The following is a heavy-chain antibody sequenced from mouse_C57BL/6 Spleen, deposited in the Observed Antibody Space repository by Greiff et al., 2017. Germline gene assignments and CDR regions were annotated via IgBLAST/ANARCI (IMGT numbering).Heavy chain of an antibody. CDR1: GFTFSNYW. Sequence: EVKVEESGGGLVQPGGSMKLSCVASGFTFSNYWMNWVRQSPEKGLEWVAQIRLKSDNYATHYAESVKGRFTISRDDSKSSVYLQMNNLRAEDTGIYYCTGPLDYDPSYAMDYWGQETSVTVSS. V-gene: IGHV6-3*01. CDR3: TGPLDYDPSYAMDY. J-gene: IGHJ4*01. CDR2: IRLKSDNYAT. D-gene: IGHD2-4*01.